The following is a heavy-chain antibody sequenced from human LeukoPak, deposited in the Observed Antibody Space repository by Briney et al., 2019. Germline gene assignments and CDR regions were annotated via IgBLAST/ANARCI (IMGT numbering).Heavy chain of an antibody. CDR1: GFTFSNYW. Sequence: SGGSLRLSCAASGFTFSNYWMTWVRQAPGKGLEWVAHINLDGSEEHYMDSAKARFTISRGNAKNSLSLQMNSLRAEDTAVYYCVRDGGVSGYDLLDYWGQGTLVTVSS. CDR2: INLDGSEE. V-gene: IGHV3-7*01. CDR3: VRDGGVSGYDLLDY. D-gene: IGHD5-12*01. J-gene: IGHJ4*02.